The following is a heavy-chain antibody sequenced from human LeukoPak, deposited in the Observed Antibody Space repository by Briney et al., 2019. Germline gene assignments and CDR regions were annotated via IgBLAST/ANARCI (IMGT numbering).Heavy chain of an antibody. V-gene: IGHV3-23*01. CDR2: ISTSGSIT. D-gene: IGHD1-26*01. Sequence: PGGSLRLSCAASGFTFSSYAMSWVRQAPGKGLEWVSAISTSGSITYYADSVKGRFTISRDNLKNTLYVQMNSLRAEDTAVYYCTKITGGNYWGQGTQVTVSS. J-gene: IGHJ4*02. CDR3: TKITGGNY. CDR1: GFTFSSYA.